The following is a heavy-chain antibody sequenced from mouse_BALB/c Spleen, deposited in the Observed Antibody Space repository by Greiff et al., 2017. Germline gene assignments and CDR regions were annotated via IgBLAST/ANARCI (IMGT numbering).Heavy chain of an antibody. CDR3: ARHRVYDGYYYYAMDY. Sequence: EVKLVESGGGLVQPGGSLKLSCAASGFTFSSYTMSWVRQTPEKRLEWVAYISNGGGSTYYPDTVKGRFTISRDNAKNTLYLHMSSLKSEDTAMYYCARHRVYDGYYYYAMDYWGQGTSVTVSS. CDR1: GFTFSSYT. J-gene: IGHJ4*01. V-gene: IGHV5-12-2*01. D-gene: IGHD2-3*01. CDR2: ISNGGGST.